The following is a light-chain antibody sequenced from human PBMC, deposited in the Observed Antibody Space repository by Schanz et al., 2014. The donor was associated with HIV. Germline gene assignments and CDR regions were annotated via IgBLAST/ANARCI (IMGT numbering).Light chain of an antibody. V-gene: IGLV1-40*01. CDR1: SSNIGADYD. CDR3: GTWDHSLNSWV. J-gene: IGLJ3*02. CDR2: RDN. Sequence: QSVLAQPPSVSGAPGQRVTISCTGSSSNIGADYDVHWYQLLPGTAPKLLIYRDNQRPSGVPDRFSGSKSGTSASLAISGLQTDDEGDYFCGTWDHSLNSWVFGGGTKLTVL.